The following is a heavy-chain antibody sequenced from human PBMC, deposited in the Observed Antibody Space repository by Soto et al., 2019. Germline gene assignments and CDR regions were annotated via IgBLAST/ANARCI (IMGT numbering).Heavy chain of an antibody. Sequence: ASVKVSCKASGYTFTSYGISWVRQAPGQGLEWMGIISAYGGNTNYAQKLQGRVTMTRDTSTSTVYMELSSLRSEDTAVYYCARVPRCSGGSCYSRDAFDIWGEGTMVTGSS. CDR3: ARVPRCSGGSCYSRDAFDI. CDR1: GYTFTSYG. V-gene: IGHV1-18*01. D-gene: IGHD2-15*01. CDR2: ISAYGGNT. J-gene: IGHJ3*02.